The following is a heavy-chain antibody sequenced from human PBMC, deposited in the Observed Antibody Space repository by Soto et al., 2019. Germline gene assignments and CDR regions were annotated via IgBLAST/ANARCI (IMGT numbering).Heavy chain of an antibody. V-gene: IGHV6-1*01. CDR1: GDSVSSNSAA. J-gene: IGHJ5*02. CDR2: TYYRSKWYH. Sequence: QVQLQQSGPGLVKPSQTLSLTCAISGDSVSSNSAAWNWIRQSPSRGLEWLGRTYYRSKWYHDYAVLLKSRITLNPDSSMTQFSLQLNSLPPEDTAVYSCARGRASADQTRKPNWFDPSCQGTLVTVSA. D-gene: IGHD6-13*01. CDR3: ARGRASADQTRKPNWFDP.